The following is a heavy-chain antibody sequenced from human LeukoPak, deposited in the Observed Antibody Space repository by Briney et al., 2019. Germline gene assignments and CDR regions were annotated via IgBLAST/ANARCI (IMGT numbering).Heavy chain of an antibody. J-gene: IGHJ5*02. CDR1: GGSISSYY. CDR3: ARYSMVRGVITTNWFDP. V-gene: IGHV4-59*01. CDR2: MYYSGSI. D-gene: IGHD3-10*01. Sequence: SETLSLTCTVSGGSISSYYWSWIRQPPGKGLEWFGHMYYSGSINYNPSLKSRVTLSVDTSKNQFSLKLTSVTAADTAMYYCARYSMVRGVITTNWFDPCGQGTLVTVSS.